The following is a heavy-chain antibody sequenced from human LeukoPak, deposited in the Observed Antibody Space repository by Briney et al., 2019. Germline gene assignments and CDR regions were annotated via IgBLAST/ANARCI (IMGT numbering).Heavy chain of an antibody. V-gene: IGHV1-2*02. D-gene: IGHD3-9*01. J-gene: IGHJ5*02. CDR3: ARADYDILTGYYETLNWFDP. CDR2: INPNSGGT. Sequence: ASVKVSCKASRYTFTGYYMHWVRQAPGQGLEWMGWINPNSGGTNYAQKFQGRVTMTRDTSISTAYMELSRLRSDDTAVYYCARADYDILTGYYETLNWFDPWGQGTLVTVSS. CDR1: RYTFTGYY.